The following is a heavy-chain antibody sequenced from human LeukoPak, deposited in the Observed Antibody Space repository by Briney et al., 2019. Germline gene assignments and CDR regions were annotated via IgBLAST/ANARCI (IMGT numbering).Heavy chain of an antibody. J-gene: IGHJ6*04. CDR3: ARQLLPYAYSYGMDV. Sequence: ASVKVSCKASGGTFSSYAISWVRQAPGQGLEWMGGIIPIFGTANYAQKFQGRVTITADESTRTAYMELSSLSSEDTAVYYCARQLLPYAYSYGMDVWGKGTTVTVSS. D-gene: IGHD2-2*01. V-gene: IGHV1-69*01. CDR1: GGTFSSYA. CDR2: IIPIFGTA.